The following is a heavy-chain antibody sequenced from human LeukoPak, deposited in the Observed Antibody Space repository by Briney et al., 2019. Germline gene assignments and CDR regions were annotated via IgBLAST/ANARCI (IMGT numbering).Heavy chain of an antibody. J-gene: IGHJ4*02. Sequence: ASVKVSCKASGYTFTSYDISWARQAPGQGLEWMGWINAYNGNTNYAQKFQGRVTMTTDTSSSTGYMELRSLRSDDTAVYYCARDGDYGGNWDYWGQGTLVTVSS. CDR1: GYTFTSYD. V-gene: IGHV1-18*01. D-gene: IGHD4-23*01. CDR3: ARDGDYGGNWDY. CDR2: INAYNGNT.